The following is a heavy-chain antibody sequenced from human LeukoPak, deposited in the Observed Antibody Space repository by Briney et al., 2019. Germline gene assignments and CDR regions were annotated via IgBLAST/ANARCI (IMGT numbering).Heavy chain of an antibody. D-gene: IGHD6-19*01. Sequence: WGSLRLSCAASGFTFGDYAMHWVRQAPGKGLEWVSLIRGDGRTTSYAGSVKGRFTISRDNSKNSLYLQMSSPRGEDTAMYFCAKDAVAGTWLHYWGQGTLVTVSS. V-gene: IGHV3-43*02. CDR1: GFTFGDYA. J-gene: IGHJ4*02. CDR3: AKDAVAGTWLHY. CDR2: IRGDGRTT.